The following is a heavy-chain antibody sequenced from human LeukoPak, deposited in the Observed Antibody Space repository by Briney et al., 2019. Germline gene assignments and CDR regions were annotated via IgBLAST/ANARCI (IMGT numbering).Heavy chain of an antibody. CDR3: ARAAGYSSGWYGRCYFDY. J-gene: IGHJ4*02. CDR2: INPNSGGT. D-gene: IGHD6-19*01. CDR1: GYTFTGYY. V-gene: IGHV1-2*02. Sequence: ASVKLSCKASGYTFTGYYMHWVRQAPGQGLEWMGWINPNSGGTNYAQKFQGRVTMTRDTSISTAYMEVSRLRSDDTAVYYCARAAGYSSGWYGRCYFDYWGQGTLVTVSS.